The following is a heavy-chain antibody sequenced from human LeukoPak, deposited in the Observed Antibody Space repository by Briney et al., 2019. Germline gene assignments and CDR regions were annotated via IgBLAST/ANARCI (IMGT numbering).Heavy chain of an antibody. V-gene: IGHV4-4*09. CDR1: GDSITTYY. J-gene: IGHJ4*02. CDR2: IYINGDT. D-gene: IGHD2/OR15-2a*01. CDR3: ARGARIFDS. Sequence: PSETLSLTCTVSGDSITTYYWSWVRQAPGQGLECLGYIYINGDTNSNPSLKSRGTLSLDTSKNQFSLRLGSVTAADTAVYYCARGARIFDSWGPGKLVTVSS.